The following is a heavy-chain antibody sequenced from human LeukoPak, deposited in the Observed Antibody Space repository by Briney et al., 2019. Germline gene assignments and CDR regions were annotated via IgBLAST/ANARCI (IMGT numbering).Heavy chain of an antibody. V-gene: IGHV3-33*01. CDR2: IWYDGSNM. Sequence: GRSLRLSCAASGFTFSNYGMHWVRQAPGKGLEWVAIIWYDGSNMYYADSVKGRFTISRDNAKNTLYLQMNSLRAEDTAVYYCARGGREVDFWGQGTLVTVSS. CDR3: ARGGREVDF. CDR1: GFTFSNYG. D-gene: IGHD3-16*01. J-gene: IGHJ4*02.